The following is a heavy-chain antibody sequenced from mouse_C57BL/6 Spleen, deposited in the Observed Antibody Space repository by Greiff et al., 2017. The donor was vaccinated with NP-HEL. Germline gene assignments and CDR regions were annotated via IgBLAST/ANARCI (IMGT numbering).Heavy chain of an antibody. CDR1: GYTFTDYE. Sequence: VQLQQSGAELVRPGASVTLSCKASGYTFTDYEMHWVKQTPVHGLEWIGAIDPETGGTAYNQKFKGKAILTAGKSSSTAYMELRSLTSEDSAVYYCTRSGRGFAYWGQGTLVTVSA. CDR2: IDPETGGT. J-gene: IGHJ3*01. V-gene: IGHV1-15*01. CDR3: TRSGRGFAY.